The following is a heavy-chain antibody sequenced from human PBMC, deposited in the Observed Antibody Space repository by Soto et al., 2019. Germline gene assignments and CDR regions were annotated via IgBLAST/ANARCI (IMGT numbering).Heavy chain of an antibody. V-gene: IGHV3-64*04. Sequence: GGSLRLSCSASGFTFSSYAMHWVRQAPGKGLEYVSAISSNGGSTYYAESVKGRFTISRDDSKNTLYLQMNSLKTEDTAVYYCTTDLSGYEEFDYWGQGTLVTVSS. J-gene: IGHJ4*02. CDR3: TTDLSGYEEFDY. CDR1: GFTFSSYA. CDR2: ISSNGGST. D-gene: IGHD5-12*01.